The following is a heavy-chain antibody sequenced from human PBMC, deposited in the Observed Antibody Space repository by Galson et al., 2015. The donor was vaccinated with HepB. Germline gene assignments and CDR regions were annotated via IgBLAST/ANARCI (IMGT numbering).Heavy chain of an antibody. J-gene: IGHJ4*02. CDR1: GFTFSSYA. V-gene: IGHV3-23*01. D-gene: IGHD6-19*01. CDR2: ISSSDGGT. CDR3: AKDDSSGWFDY. Sequence: SLRLSCAASGFTFSSYAMSWVRQAPGKGLGWVSGISSSDGGTYYADSVKGRFTISRDNSKNTLYLQMNTLRAEDTALYYCAKDDSSGWFDYWGQGTLVSVSS.